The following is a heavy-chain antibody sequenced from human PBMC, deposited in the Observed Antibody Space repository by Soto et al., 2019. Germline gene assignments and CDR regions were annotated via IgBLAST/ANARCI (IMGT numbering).Heavy chain of an antibody. CDR2: IDGSGST. Sequence: SETLSLTCTVSGGSISSYQWSWIRQTGGKGLEWIGRIDGSGSTNYNPSLKSRVIMSVDTSKNQFSLKLTSVTAADTAVYYCSRDLNYDFWIERDKYFDPWGQGTLVTVS. CDR1: GGSISSYQ. CDR3: SRDLNYDFWIERDKYFDP. D-gene: IGHD3-3*01. J-gene: IGHJ5*02. V-gene: IGHV4-4*07.